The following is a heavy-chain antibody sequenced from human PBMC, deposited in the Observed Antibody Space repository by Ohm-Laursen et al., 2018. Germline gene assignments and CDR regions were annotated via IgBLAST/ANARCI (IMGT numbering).Heavy chain of an antibody. V-gene: IGHV3-72*01. CDR2: IRNKLNSYIT. D-gene: IGHD1-26*01. CDR1: GFTFSDHS. CDR3: VREWELDLDY. J-gene: IGHJ4*02. Sequence: SLRLSCAASGFTFSDHSMDWVRQAPGKGLEWVGRIRNKLNSYITDYAASVKGRFTISRDDSKKSVFLQMNSLKTGDTAVYYCVREWELDLDYWGQGTLVTVSS.